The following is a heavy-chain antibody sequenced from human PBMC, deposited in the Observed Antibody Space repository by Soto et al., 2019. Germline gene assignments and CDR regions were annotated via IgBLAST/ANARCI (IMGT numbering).Heavy chain of an antibody. V-gene: IGHV3-7*01. CDR2: IKQDGSEK. D-gene: IGHD3-3*01. CDR1: GFTFSSYW. J-gene: IGHJ6*03. CDR3: AREGEGDFWSGYYTHYYYMDV. Sequence: EVQLVESGGGLVQPGGSLRLSCAASGFTFSSYWMSWVRQAPGKGLEWVANIKQDGSEKYYVDCVKGRFTIPRDNAKNSLYLQMNSLRDEDTAVYYCAREGEGDFWSGYYTHYYYMDVWGKGTTVTVSS.